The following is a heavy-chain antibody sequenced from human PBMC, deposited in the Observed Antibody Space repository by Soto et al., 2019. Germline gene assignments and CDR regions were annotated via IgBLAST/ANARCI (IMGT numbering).Heavy chain of an antibody. CDR2: VSLTGDRT. D-gene: IGHD2-8*01. Sequence: GGSLRLTCVASRFDFSSYEMSWVRQAAGKGLEWVSRVSLTGDRTNYTGSVKGRFTVSRDNFKNVLYLEMDSLRPDDTAIYYGARGGGYCTPTSCAIDSWGRGTPVTVSS. J-gene: IGHJ4*02. CDR1: RFDFSSYE. CDR3: ARGGGYCTPTSCAIDS. V-gene: IGHV3-23*01.